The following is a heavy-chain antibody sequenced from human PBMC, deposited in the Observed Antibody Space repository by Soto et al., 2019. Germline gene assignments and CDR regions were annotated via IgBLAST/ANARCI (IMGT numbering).Heavy chain of an antibody. V-gene: IGHV3-64D*08. CDR1: GFTFSSYA. D-gene: IGHD3-22*01. Sequence: GGSLRLSCSASGFTFSSYAMHWVRQAPGKGLEYVSAISSNGGSTYYADSVKGRFTISRDNSKNTLYLQMSSLRAEDTAVYYCVKGSYYYDSRSARGYYYYGMDVWGKGTTVTVSS. CDR2: ISSNGGST. CDR3: VKGSYYYDSRSARGYYYYGMDV. J-gene: IGHJ6*04.